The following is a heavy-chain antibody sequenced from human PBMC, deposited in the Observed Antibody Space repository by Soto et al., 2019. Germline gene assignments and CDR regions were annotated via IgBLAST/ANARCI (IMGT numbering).Heavy chain of an antibody. Sequence: GGSLRLSCPTSGLPFNTYGMHWVRQAPGKGLEWVAIIWYDGSNKYYADSVKGRFTISRDNSKNTLYLQMNSLRAEDTALYYCARSDCTGAYCYSWPFNYGVDVWGQGTTVTVSS. V-gene: IGHV3-33*08. CDR2: IWYDGSNK. CDR3: ARSDCTGAYCYSWPFNYGVDV. CDR1: GLPFNTYG. D-gene: IGHD2-15*01. J-gene: IGHJ6*02.